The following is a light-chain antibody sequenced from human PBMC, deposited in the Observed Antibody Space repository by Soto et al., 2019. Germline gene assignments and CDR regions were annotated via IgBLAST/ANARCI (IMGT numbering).Light chain of an antibody. CDR3: QQYGSSPPTT. V-gene: IGKV3-20*01. Sequence: EIVLTQSRGTLSLSPGERATLSCCASQSVSISYLAWYQQKPGQAPRLLIYGASSRATGIPDRFSGSGSGTDFTLTISSLEPEDFAVYYCQQYGSSPPTTFGGGTKVEIK. CDR1: QSVSISY. J-gene: IGKJ4*01. CDR2: GAS.